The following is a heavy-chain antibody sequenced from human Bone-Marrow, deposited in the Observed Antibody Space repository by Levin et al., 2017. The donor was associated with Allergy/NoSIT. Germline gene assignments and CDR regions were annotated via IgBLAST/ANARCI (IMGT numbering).Heavy chain of an antibody. Sequence: GGSLRLSCVASGFTFRSYAMSWVRQAPGKGLEWVSAISGTNGNTYYADSVRGRFTISRDNYKNTLYLQMNSLRAEDTAIYYCAKDTAGGYFDYWGQGTLVTVSS. CDR1: GFTFRSYA. CDR2: ISGTNGNT. J-gene: IGHJ4*02. CDR3: AKDTAGGYFDY. V-gene: IGHV3-23*01. D-gene: IGHD6-13*01.